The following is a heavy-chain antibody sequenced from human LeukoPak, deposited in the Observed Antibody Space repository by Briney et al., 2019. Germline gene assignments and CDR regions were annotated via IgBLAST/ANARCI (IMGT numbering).Heavy chain of an antibody. CDR3: ARVTYYYDSSGYRNFDY. D-gene: IGHD3-22*01. V-gene: IGHV1-8*01. CDR2: MNPNSGNT. J-gene: IGHJ4*02. CDR1: GYTFTSYD. Sequence: ASVKVSCKASGYTFTSYDINWVRQATGQGLEWMGWMNPNSGNTGYAQKLQGRVTMTRNTSISTAYMELSSLRSEDTAVYYCARVTYYYDSSGYRNFDYWGQGTLVTVSS.